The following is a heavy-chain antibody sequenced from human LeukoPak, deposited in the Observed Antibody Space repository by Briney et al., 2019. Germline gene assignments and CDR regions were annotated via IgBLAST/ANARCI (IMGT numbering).Heavy chain of an antibody. CDR1: GGSISSYY. V-gene: IGHV4-59*01. J-gene: IGHJ3*02. D-gene: IGHD1-26*01. CDR2: ISNSGST. Sequence: SETLSLTCTVSGGSISSYYWSWMRQPPGKGLEWIGYISNSGSTNYNPSLKSRLTISVDMSKNQLSLKLSSVTAADTAVYYCARGVTTPLAAFDIWGQGTLVTVSS. CDR3: ARGVTTPLAAFDI.